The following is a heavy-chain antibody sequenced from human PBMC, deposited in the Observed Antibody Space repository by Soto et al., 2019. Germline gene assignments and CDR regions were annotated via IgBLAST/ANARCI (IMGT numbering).Heavy chain of an antibody. CDR2: IYPGDSDT. V-gene: IGHV5-51*01. D-gene: IGHD1-1*01. CDR1: GYSFTSYW. Sequence: GESLKISCKGSGYSFTSYWIGWVRQMPGKGLEWMGIIYPGDSDTRYSPSFQGQVTISADKSISTAYLQWSSLKASDTAMYYCARGSNTTPYYYYMDVWGKGTTVTVSS. CDR3: ARGSNTTPYYYYMDV. J-gene: IGHJ6*03.